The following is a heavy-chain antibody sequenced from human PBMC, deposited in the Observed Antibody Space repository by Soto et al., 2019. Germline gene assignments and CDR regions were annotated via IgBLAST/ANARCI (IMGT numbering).Heavy chain of an antibody. CDR3: AKDKGYYGSGSYSGIFAY. V-gene: IGHV3-9*01. CDR2: ISWNSGSI. J-gene: IGHJ4*02. CDR1: GFTFDDYA. D-gene: IGHD3-10*01. Sequence: TGGSLRLSCAASGFTFDDYAMHWVRQAPGKGLEWVSGISWNSGSIGYADSVKGRFTISRDNAKNSLYLQMNSLRAEDTALYYCAKDKGYYGSGSYSGIFAYWGQGTLVTVSS.